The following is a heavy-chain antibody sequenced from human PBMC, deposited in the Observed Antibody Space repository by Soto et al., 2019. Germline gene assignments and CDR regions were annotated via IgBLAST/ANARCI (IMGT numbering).Heavy chain of an antibody. D-gene: IGHD6-13*01. CDR2: INHSGST. J-gene: IGHJ5*02. CDR1: GGSFSGYY. V-gene: IGHV4-34*01. CDR3: AAQYSSSWYSAGVVDP. Sequence: SETLSLTCAVYGGSFSGYYWSWIRQPPGKGLEWIGEINHSGSTNYNPSLKSRVTISVDTSKNQFSLKLSSVTAADTAVYYCAAQYSSSWYSAGVVDPWGQGTLVTVSS.